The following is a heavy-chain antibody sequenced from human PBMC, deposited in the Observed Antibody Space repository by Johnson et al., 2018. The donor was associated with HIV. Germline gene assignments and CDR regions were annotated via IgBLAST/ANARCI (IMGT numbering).Heavy chain of an antibody. V-gene: IGHV3-13*01. D-gene: IGHD6-6*01. J-gene: IGHJ3*02. CDR1: GFTFSSYD. Sequence: VQLVESGGGLVQPGGSLRLSCAASGFTFSSYDMHWVRQATGKGLEWVSAIGTAGDTYYPGSGKGRFTISRENAKNSLYLQMNSLRAGDTAVYYCARGGIAARIDAFDIWGQGTMVTVSS. CDR2: IGTAGDT. CDR3: ARGGIAARIDAFDI.